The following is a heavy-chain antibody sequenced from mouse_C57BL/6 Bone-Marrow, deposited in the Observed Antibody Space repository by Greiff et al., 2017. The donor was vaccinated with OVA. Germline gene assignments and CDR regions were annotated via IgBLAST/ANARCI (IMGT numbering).Heavy chain of an antibody. V-gene: IGHV14-4*01. CDR2: IDPENGDT. Sequence: VQLQQSGAELVRPGASVKLSCTASGFNIKDDYMHWVKQRPEQGLEWIGWIDPENGDTEYASKFQGKATITADTSSNTAYLQLSSLTSEDTAVYYWTTGGNLYAMDYWGQGTSVTVSS. CDR3: TTGGNLYAMDY. CDR1: GFNIKDDY. J-gene: IGHJ4*01. D-gene: IGHD2-1*01.